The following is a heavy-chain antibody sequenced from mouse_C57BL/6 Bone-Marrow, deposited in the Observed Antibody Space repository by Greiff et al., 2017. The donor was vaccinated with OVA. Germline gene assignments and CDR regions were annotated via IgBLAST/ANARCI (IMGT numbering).Heavy chain of an antibody. J-gene: IGHJ1*03. V-gene: IGHV1-64*01. CDR1: GYTFTSYW. D-gene: IGHD1-1*01. Sequence: QVQLQQPGAELVKPGASVKLSCKASGYTFTSYWMHWVKQRPGQGLEWIGMIHPNSGSTNYNEKFKSKATLTVDKSSSTAYMQLSSLTSEDSAVYYCARSGSSPHWYFDVWGTGTTVTVSS. CDR3: ARSGSSPHWYFDV. CDR2: IHPNSGST.